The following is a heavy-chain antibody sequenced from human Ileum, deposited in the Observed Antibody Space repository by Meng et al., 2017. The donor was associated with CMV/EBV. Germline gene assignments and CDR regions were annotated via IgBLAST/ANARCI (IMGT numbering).Heavy chain of an antibody. Sequence: CKASGYTFTDYAIHWVRQAPGQRLEWMAWINPGDGDRIYSQNLQGRVTVTTDTSATTSYMELSSLTSEDTAVYYCARPFVRARGWFDPWGQGTLVTVSS. CDR3: ARPFVRARGWFDP. D-gene: IGHD3-10*01. CDR1: GYTFTDYA. J-gene: IGHJ5*02. V-gene: IGHV1-3*01. CDR2: INPGDGDR.